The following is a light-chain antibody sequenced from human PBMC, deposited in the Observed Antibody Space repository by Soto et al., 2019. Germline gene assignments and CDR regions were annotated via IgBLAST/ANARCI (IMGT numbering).Light chain of an antibody. CDR2: DAS. Sequence: DIQMTQSPSTLSASVGDRVTITCRASQSISSWLAWYQQKPGKAPKLLIYDASSLESGVPSRFSGSGSGTEFTLTISGLQPEDLASYYCLQYTSYPLTFGGGTKVDIK. CDR1: QSISSW. CDR3: LQYTSYPLT. V-gene: IGKV1-5*01. J-gene: IGKJ4*01.